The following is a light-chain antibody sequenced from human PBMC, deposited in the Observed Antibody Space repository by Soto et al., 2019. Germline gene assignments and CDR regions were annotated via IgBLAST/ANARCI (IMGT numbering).Light chain of an antibody. CDR2: KAS. CDR3: QQYETFSGT. V-gene: IGKV1-5*03. Sequence: DIQMTQSPSTLSASVGDKVTVTCRASQSVRDWVAWYQQQAGRAPRLLIYKASSLQSGVPSRFSGSGFGTEFTLTISGLQPDDFASYYCQQYETFSGTFGPGTKVEI. CDR1: QSVRDW. J-gene: IGKJ1*01.